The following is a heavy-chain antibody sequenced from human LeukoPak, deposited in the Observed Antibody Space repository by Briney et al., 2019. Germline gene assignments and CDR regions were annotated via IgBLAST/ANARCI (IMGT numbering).Heavy chain of an antibody. CDR2: IYYSGST. D-gene: IGHD2-2*01. CDR1: GGSISSYY. Sequence: PSETLSLTCTVSGGSISSYYWSWIRQPPGKGLEWIGYIYYSGSTYYNPSLKSRVTISVDTSKNQFSLKLSSVTAADTAVYYCARGGGIVVPAVSDAFDIWGQGTMVTVSS. J-gene: IGHJ3*02. V-gene: IGHV4-59*12. CDR3: ARGGGIVVPAVSDAFDI.